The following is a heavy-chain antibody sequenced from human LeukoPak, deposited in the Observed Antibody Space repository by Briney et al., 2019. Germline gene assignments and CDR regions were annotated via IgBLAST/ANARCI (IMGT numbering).Heavy chain of an antibody. CDR1: GFTFSTYA. D-gene: IGHD2-15*01. J-gene: IGHJ5*02. Sequence: GGSLRLSCAAAGFTFSTYAMSWVRQAPGKGLEWVSVISGGGGSTYYADSVKGRFTTSRDNSKNTLYLQMNTLGPEDTAVYYCAKGPEVAATYNWFDPWGQGTLVTASS. CDR3: AKGPEVAATYNWFDP. CDR2: ISGGGGST. V-gene: IGHV3-23*01.